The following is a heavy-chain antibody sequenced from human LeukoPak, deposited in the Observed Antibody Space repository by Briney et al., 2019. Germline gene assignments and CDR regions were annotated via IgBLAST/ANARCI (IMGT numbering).Heavy chain of an antibody. D-gene: IGHD3-22*01. CDR2: IYYSGST. CDR3: ARVRDYYDSSGYYYRTNDDAFDI. V-gene: IGHV4-59*01. CDR1: GGSISSYY. J-gene: IGHJ3*02. Sequence: SETLSLTCTVSGGSISSYYWSWIRQPPGKGLEWIGYIYYSGSTNYNPSLKSRVTISVDTSKNQFSLKLSSVTAADTAVYYCARVRDYYDSSGYYYRTNDDAFDIWGQGTMVTVSS.